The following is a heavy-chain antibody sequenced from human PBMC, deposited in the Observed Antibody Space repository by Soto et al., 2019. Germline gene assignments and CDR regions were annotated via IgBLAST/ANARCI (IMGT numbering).Heavy chain of an antibody. Sequence: PGGSLRLSCAASGFTFSSYTMHWVRQAPGKGLEWVAVISYDGSNKYYADSVKGRFTISRDNSENTLYLQMNSLRAEDTAVYYCAKDLEQQLPPGSQIDYWGQGTLVTVSS. J-gene: IGHJ4*02. D-gene: IGHD6-13*01. V-gene: IGHV3-30*04. CDR2: ISYDGSNK. CDR1: GFTFSSYT. CDR3: AKDLEQQLPPGSQIDY.